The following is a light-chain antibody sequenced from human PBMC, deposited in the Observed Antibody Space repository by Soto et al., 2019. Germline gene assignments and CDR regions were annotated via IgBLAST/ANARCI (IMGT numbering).Light chain of an antibody. J-gene: IGKJ1*01. CDR1: QSLLYSNGYNY. V-gene: IGKV2-28*01. CDR2: LGS. CDR3: MQALQTPWT. Sequence: EIVLTQSPLSLPVTPGEPASISCGSGQSLLYSNGYNYLDWYVQRPGQSPQLLIYLGSNRASGVPDRFSGSGSGTDFTLKISRVEAEDVGLYYCMQALQTPWTFGQGTKV.